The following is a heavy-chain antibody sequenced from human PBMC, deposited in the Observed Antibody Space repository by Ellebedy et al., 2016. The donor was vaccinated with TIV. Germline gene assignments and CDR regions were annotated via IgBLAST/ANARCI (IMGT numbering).Heavy chain of an antibody. CDR2: ISGDSNYI. J-gene: IGHJ3*02. V-gene: IGHV3-21*01. Sequence: GGSLRLSCAASGFTFSSYSMNWVRQAPGKGLEWVASISGDSNYIFYADSVLGRFTISRANTENSLNLQMNSLNVDDTAVFYCARDSGPIGSPDAFDIWGQGTMVTVSS. CDR1: GFTFSSYS. D-gene: IGHD1-1*01. CDR3: ARDSGPIGSPDAFDI.